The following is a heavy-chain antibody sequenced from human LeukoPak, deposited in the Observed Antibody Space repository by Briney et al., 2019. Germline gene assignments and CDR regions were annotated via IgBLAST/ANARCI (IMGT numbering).Heavy chain of an antibody. CDR3: AVSSGDMAFDI. Sequence: SETLSLTCTVSGGSISSYYWSWIRQPPGKGLEWIGYIYYSGSTNYNPSLKSRVTISVDTSKNQFSLKLSSATAADTAVYYCAVSSGDMAFDIWGQGTMVTVSS. CDR2: IYYSGST. CDR1: GGSISSYY. D-gene: IGHD3-10*01. J-gene: IGHJ3*02. V-gene: IGHV4-59*01.